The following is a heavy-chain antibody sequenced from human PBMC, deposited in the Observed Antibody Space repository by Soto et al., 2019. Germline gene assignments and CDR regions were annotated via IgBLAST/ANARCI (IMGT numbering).Heavy chain of an antibody. CDR2: ISSSSSYI. D-gene: IGHD2-15*01. Sequence: GGSLRLSCAASGFTFSSYSMNWVRQAPGKGLEWVSSISSSSSYIYYADSVNGRFTISRDNAKNSLYLQMNSLRAEDTAVYYCARLSSSWSPKYCSGGSCYSGPLFDYWGQGTLVTVSS. J-gene: IGHJ4*02. CDR1: GFTFSSYS. V-gene: IGHV3-21*01. CDR3: ARLSSSWSPKYCSGGSCYSGPLFDY.